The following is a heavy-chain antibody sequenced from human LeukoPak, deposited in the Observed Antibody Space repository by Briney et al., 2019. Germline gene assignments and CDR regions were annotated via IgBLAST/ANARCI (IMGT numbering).Heavy chain of an antibody. Sequence: GGSLRLSCAASGFTFSSYAMSWVRQAPGKGLEWVSSITGSGGSTYYADSVKGRFTISRDNAKNSLYLQMNSLRAEDTAVYYCAELGITMIGGVWGKGTTVTISS. CDR2: ITGSGGST. D-gene: IGHD3-10*02. V-gene: IGHV3-23*01. CDR3: AELGITMIGGV. CDR1: GFTFSSYA. J-gene: IGHJ6*04.